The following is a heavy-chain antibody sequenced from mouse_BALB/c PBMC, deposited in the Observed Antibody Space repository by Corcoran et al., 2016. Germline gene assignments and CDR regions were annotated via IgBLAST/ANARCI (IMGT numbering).Heavy chain of an antibody. CDR2: INTYTGEP. D-gene: IGHD3-1*01. J-gene: IGHJ4*01. CDR1: GYTFTNYG. V-gene: IGHV9-3-1*01. CDR3: ARSSSGYVGAMDY. Sequence: QIQLVQSGPELKKPGETVKISCKASGYTFTNYGMNWVKQAPGKGLKWMGWINTYTGEPTYADDFKGRFAFSLETSASTAYLQINNLKNEDTATYFCARSSSGYVGAMDYLGQGTSVTVSS.